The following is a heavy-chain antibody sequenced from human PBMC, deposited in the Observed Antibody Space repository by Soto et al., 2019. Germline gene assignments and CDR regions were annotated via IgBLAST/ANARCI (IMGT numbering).Heavy chain of an antibody. CDR2: ISGSGSSP. V-gene: IGHV3-23*01. J-gene: IGHJ5*01. D-gene: IGHD6-6*01. CDR1: GFTFRNYV. CDR3: ARETSPEYYNWFES. Sequence: GGSLRLSCAASGFTFRNYVMSWVRQAPGKGLEWVSAISGSGSSPYYADSVKGRFTISRDNSKNTLYLQMNSLRAEDTAVYYCARETSPEYYNWFESWGQGTLVTVPS.